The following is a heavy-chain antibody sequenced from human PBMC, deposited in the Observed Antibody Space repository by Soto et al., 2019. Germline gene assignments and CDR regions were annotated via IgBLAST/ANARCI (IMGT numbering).Heavy chain of an antibody. CDR1: GFSLSRAW. CDR2: INKDATT. J-gene: IGHJ5*02. V-gene: IGHV3-74*01. CDR3: AREDFWSFA. Sequence: EVQLAESGGGFVEPGGSLRLSCVVSGFSLSRAWMDWVRQVPGKGLVWVSRINKDATTTYADSVKGRFTISRATAKNALYVQMNRRRAEDTALYYCAREDFWSFAWGQGTLVTVSS. D-gene: IGHD3-3*01.